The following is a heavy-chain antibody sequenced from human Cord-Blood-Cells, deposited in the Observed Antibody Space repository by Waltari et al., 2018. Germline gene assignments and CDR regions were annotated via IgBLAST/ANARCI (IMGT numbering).Heavy chain of an antibody. CDR3: ARVSGPTYYYGSGSPNWFDP. V-gene: IGHV1-69*01. CDR1: GGTFSSYA. Sequence: QVQLVQSGAEVKKPGSSVKVSCKASGGTFSSYAISWVRQAPGQGLGWMGGVIPIFGTANDARKFQGRVTITADESTSTAYMELSSLRSEDTAVYYCARVSGPTYYYGSGSPNWFDPWGQGTLVTVSS. J-gene: IGHJ5*02. D-gene: IGHD3-10*01. CDR2: VIPIFGTA.